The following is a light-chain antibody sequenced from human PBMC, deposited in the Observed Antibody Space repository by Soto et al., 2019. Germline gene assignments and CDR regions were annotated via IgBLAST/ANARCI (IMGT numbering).Light chain of an antibody. V-gene: IGLV2-14*01. CDR3: SSYTNINTRACV. J-gene: IGLJ1*01. CDR2: EVT. CDR1: SGDIGSYNR. Sequence: QSVLTQPASVSGSPGQSITISCTGTSGDIGSYNRVSWYQQHPGKAPKLTIYEVTARPSGVSNRFSGSKSGNTASLTISGLQAEDEAEYYCSSYTNINTRACVFGTGTKVTVL.